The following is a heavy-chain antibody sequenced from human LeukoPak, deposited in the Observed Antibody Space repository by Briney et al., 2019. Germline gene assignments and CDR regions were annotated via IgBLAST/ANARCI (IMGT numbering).Heavy chain of an antibody. CDR3: ARMMEGDFWSGYYLSSRYFDY. D-gene: IGHD3-3*01. Sequence: SETLSLTCTVSGGSISSGGYYWSWIRQHPGKGLEWIGYIDYSGSTYYNPSLKSRVTISVDTSKNQFSLKLSSVTAADTAVYYCARMMEGDFWSGYYLSSRYFDYWGQGTLVTVSS. CDR1: GGSISSGGYY. V-gene: IGHV4-31*03. J-gene: IGHJ4*02. CDR2: IDYSGST.